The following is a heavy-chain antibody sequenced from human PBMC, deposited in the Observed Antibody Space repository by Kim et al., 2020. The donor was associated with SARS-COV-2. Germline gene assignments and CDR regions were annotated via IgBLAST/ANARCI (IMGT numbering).Heavy chain of an antibody. V-gene: IGHV3-11*06. Sequence: KGRFTISRDNAKNSLYLQMNSLRAEDTAVYYCARDRPWYGSGSLFDGMDVWGQGTTVTVSS. CDR3: ARDRPWYGSGSLFDGMDV. J-gene: IGHJ6*02. D-gene: IGHD3-10*01.